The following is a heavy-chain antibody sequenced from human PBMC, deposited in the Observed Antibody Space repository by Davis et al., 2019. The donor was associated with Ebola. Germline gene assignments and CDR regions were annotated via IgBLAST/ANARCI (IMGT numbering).Heavy chain of an antibody. D-gene: IGHD6-13*01. CDR3: AREGIAAAGHDY. J-gene: IGHJ4*02. CDR2: IYHSGST. Sequence: PSETLSLTCTIFGGSIISHSDYWGWIRQPPGKGLEWIGSIYHSGSTYYNPSLKSRVTISVDTSKNQFSLNLSSVTAADTAVYYCAREGIAAAGHDYWGQGTLVTVSS. CDR1: GGSIISHSDY. V-gene: IGHV4-39*07.